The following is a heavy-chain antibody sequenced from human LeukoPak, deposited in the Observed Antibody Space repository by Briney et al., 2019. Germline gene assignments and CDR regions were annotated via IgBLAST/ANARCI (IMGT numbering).Heavy chain of an antibody. CDR3: ARDVSAVGGLERPATLGY. V-gene: IGHV3-23*01. CDR1: GFTFSSYA. D-gene: IGHD1-1*01. J-gene: IGHJ4*02. Sequence: PGGSLRLSCAASGFTFSSYAMSWVRQAPGKGLEWVSAISGSGGSTYYADSVKGRFTISRDNSKNTLYLQMNSLRPEDTAVYYCARDVSAVGGLERPATLGYWGQGTLVTVSS. CDR2: ISGSGGST.